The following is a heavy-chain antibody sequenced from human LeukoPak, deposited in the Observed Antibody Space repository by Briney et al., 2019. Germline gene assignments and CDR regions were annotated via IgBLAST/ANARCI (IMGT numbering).Heavy chain of an antibody. CDR2: IRSKANSYAT. CDR1: GFTFSGSA. V-gene: IGHV3-73*01. Sequence: GGSLRLSCAASGFTFSGSAMHWVRQASGKGLEWVGRIRSKANSYATAYAASVKGRFTISRDDSKNTAYLQMNSLKTEDTAVYYCTSPNAGDGYKRDYWGQGTLVTVSS. CDR3: TSPNAGDGYKRDY. J-gene: IGHJ4*02. D-gene: IGHD5-24*01.